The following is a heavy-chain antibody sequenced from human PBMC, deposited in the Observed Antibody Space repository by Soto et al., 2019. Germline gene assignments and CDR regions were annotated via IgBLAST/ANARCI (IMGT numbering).Heavy chain of an antibody. Sequence: GGSLRLSCEGSGFTFSDYYISWIRQAPGKGLEWISYSSNSGTFSRYADSVKGRFSISRDNTKNLLYLQMNSLRAEDTAVYYCARSGDNYNRLDYWGQGP. CDR2: SSNSGTFS. CDR1: GFTFSDYY. V-gene: IGHV3-11*06. CDR3: ARSGDNYNRLDY. D-gene: IGHD1-1*01. J-gene: IGHJ4*02.